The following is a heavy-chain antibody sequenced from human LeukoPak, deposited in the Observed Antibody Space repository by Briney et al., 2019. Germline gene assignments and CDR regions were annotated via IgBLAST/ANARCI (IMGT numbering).Heavy chain of an antibody. CDR2: INPNSGGT. CDR1: GYTFTTS. V-gene: IGHV1-2*02. J-gene: IGHJ4*02. CDR3: ARDSGLDY. Sequence: ASVKVSCKASGYTFTTSMHWERQAPGQGLEWMGWINPNSGGTNYAQNFQGRVTMTRDTSINTAYMELSRLRSDDTAVYFCARDSGLDYWGQGTLVTVSS. D-gene: IGHD2-15*01.